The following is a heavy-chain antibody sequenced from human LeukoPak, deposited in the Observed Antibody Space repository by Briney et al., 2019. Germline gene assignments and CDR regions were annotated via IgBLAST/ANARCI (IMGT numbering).Heavy chain of an antibody. CDR3: ARRGFPRPDVFDI. D-gene: IGHD3-10*01. CDR1: GGSISSSSYY. V-gene: IGHV4-39*01. Sequence: PSETLSLTCTVSGGSISSSSYYWGWIRQPPGKGLEWSGSVYYSGSTYYNASLKSRITISVDTSKNQFCLELRSVTSADTAVYYRARRGFPRPDVFDIWVQGTMVTVSS. J-gene: IGHJ3*02. CDR2: VYYSGST.